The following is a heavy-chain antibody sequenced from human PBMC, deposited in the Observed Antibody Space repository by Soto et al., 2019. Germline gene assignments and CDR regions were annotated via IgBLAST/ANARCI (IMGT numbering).Heavy chain of an antibody. CDR2: TYYRSKWRN. Sequence: SQTLSLTCVISVDIVSSISASWNCIRQSPSRGLEWLGRTYYRSKWRNDYAVSVKSRITINPDTSKNQFSLQLSSVTPEDTAMYYCVRGYSSSFDYWGQGTLVTVSS. CDR1: VDIVSSISAS. CDR3: VRGYSSSFDY. J-gene: IGHJ4*02. D-gene: IGHD2-15*01. V-gene: IGHV6-1*01.